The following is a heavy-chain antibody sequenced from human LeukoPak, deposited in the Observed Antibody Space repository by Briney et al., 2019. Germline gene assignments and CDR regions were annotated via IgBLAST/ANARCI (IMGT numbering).Heavy chain of an antibody. CDR2: VNTDGKTT. D-gene: IGHD3-9*01. J-gene: IGHJ6*02. V-gene: IGHV3-74*01. CDR3: ARERDYDILADYYYGMDV. Sequence: GGSLRLSCAASGFTFSNSWMHWVRQAPGKGLVWVSRVNTDGKTTTYADSVKGRFTISRDNAQNTLYLQMNSLSAEDTAVYYCARERDYDILADYYYGMDVWGQGTTVTVSS. CDR1: GFTFSNSW.